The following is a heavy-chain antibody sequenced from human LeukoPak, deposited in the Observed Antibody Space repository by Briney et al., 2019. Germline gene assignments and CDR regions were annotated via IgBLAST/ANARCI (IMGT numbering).Heavy chain of an antibody. CDR2: IYSGGST. CDR1: GFTVSSNY. D-gene: IGHD3-22*01. CDR3: ARNPPPTYYYDSSGYSPFDY. J-gene: IGHJ4*02. Sequence: PGGSLRLSCAASGFTVSSNYMSWVRQAPGKGLEWVSVIYSGGSTYYADSVKGRFTISRDNSKNTLYLQMNSLRAEDTAVYYCARNPPPTYYYDSSGYSPFDYWGQGTLVTVSS. V-gene: IGHV3-66*01.